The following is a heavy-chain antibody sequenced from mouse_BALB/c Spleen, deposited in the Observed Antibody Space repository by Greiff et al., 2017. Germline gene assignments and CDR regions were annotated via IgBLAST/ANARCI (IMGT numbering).Heavy chain of an antibody. V-gene: IGHV5-4*02. Sequence: EVHLVESGGGLVKPGGSLKLSCAASGFTFSDYYMYWVRQTPEKRLEWVATISDGGSYTYYPDSVKGRFTISRDNAKNNLYLQMSSLKSEDTAMYYCAREDREAYWGQGTLVTVSA. CDR2: ISDGGSYT. J-gene: IGHJ3*01. CDR3: AREDREAY. D-gene: IGHD2-14*01. CDR1: GFTFSDYY.